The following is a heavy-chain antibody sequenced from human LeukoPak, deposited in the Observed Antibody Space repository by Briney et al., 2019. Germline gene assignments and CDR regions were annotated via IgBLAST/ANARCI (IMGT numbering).Heavy chain of an antibody. CDR1: GYTFTGYY. V-gene: IGHV1-2*06. CDR3: ARDQYYGSGSFDY. D-gene: IGHD3-10*01. Sequence: ASVKVSCXASGYTFTGYYMHWVRLAPGQGLEWMGRINPNSGGTNYAQKFQGRVTMTRDTSISTAYMELSRLRSDDTAVYYCARDQYYGSGSFDYWGQGTLVTVSS. CDR2: INPNSGGT. J-gene: IGHJ4*02.